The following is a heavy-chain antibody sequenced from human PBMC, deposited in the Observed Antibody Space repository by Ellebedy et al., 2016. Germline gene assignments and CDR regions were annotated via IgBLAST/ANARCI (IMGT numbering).Heavy chain of an antibody. CDR1: GGTFSSYA. D-gene: IGHD2-2*01. CDR3: ARGDRYCSSTSCYPRLDY. J-gene: IGHJ4*02. V-gene: IGHV1-69*13. Sequence: SVKVSCXASGGTFSSYAISWVRQAPGQGLEWMGGIIPIFGTANYAQKFQGRVTITADESTSTAYMELSSLRSEDTAVYYCARGDRYCSSTSCYPRLDYWGQGTLVTVSS. CDR2: IIPIFGTA.